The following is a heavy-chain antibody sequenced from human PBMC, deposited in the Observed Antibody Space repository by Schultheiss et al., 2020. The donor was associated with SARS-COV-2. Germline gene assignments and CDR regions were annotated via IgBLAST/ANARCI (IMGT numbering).Heavy chain of an antibody. V-gene: IGHV4-39*07. CDR3: ASTPRSSGWYLDAFDI. D-gene: IGHD6-19*01. CDR2: IYYSGST. J-gene: IGHJ3*02. CDR1: GGSISSGGYC. Sequence: SETLSLTCTVSGGSISSGGYCWSWVRQHPGKGLEWIGSIYYSGSTNYNPSLKSRVTISLDSSKNQFSLKLRSVTAADTALYYCASTPRSSGWYLDAFDIWGQGTMVTVSS.